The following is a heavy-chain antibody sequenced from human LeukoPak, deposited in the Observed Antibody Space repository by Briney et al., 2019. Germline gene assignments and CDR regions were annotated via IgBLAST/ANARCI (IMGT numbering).Heavy chain of an antibody. V-gene: IGHV4-39*07. J-gene: IGHJ6*03. CDR1: GGSISSSSYY. Sequence: PSETLSLTCTVSGGSISSSSYYWGWIRQPPGKGLEWIGSIYYSGSTYYNPSLKSRVTISVDTSKNQFSLKLSSVTAADTAVYYCARDGPLDYDFWSGYSRSRAYMDVWGKGTTVTVSS. CDR2: IYYSGST. D-gene: IGHD3-3*01. CDR3: ARDGPLDYDFWSGYSRSRAYMDV.